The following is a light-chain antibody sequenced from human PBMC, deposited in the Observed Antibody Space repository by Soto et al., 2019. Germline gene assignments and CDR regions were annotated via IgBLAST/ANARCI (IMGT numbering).Light chain of an antibody. CDR2: AAS. CDR3: QQYYSYPPT. Sequence: AIRMTQSPSSFSASTGDRVTITCRASPGISSYLAWYQQKPGKAPKLLIYAASTLQSGVPSRFSGSGSGTDFTLTISCLQSEDCATYYCQQYYSYPPTFGQGTKMESK. CDR1: PGISSY. V-gene: IGKV1-8*01. J-gene: IGKJ2*01.